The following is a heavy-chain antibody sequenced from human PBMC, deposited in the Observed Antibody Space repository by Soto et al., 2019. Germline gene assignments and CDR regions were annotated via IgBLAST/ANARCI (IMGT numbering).Heavy chain of an antibody. CDR3: TRQGPRDGYNWGFDY. V-gene: IGHV3-73*01. CDR2: IRSKANSYVT. Sequence: PRGSLLVSCVPSVFSFSDSHTHWGRQASGKGLEWVGRIRSKANSYVTEYAASVKGRFTISRDDSKNTAYLQMNSLKTEDTAVYYCTRQGPRDGYNWGFDYWGQGTMVTVSS. D-gene: IGHD1-20*01. CDR1: VFSFSDSH. J-gene: IGHJ4*02.